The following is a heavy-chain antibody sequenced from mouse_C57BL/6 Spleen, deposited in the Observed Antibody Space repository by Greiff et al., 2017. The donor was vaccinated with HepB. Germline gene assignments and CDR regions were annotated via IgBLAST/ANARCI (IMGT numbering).Heavy chain of an antibody. J-gene: IGHJ3*01. Sequence: VQLQQSGPELVKPGASVKISCKASGYAFSSSWMNWVKQRPGKGLEWIGRIYPGDGDTNYNGKFKGKATLTADKSSSTAYMQLSSLTSEDSAVYFCARSETAQAFAYWGQGTLVTVSA. CDR3: ARSETAQAFAY. V-gene: IGHV1-82*01. CDR1: GYAFSSSW. D-gene: IGHD3-2*02. CDR2: IYPGDGDT.